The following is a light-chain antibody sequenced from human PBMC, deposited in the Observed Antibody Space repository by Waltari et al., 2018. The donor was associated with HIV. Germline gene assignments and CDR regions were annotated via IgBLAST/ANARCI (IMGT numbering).Light chain of an antibody. CDR1: RNDIGTYNY. CDR2: EVT. V-gene: IGLV2-14*01. Sequence: QSALTQPASVSGSPGQSITISCTGTRNDIGTYNYVSWYQQHPGNVPKLLIYEVTKRPAGVSNRFSGSKSGSTASLTISGLQAEDEAAYYCCSYTSTTTSILFAGGTKLTVL. CDR3: CSYTSTTTSIL. J-gene: IGLJ2*01.